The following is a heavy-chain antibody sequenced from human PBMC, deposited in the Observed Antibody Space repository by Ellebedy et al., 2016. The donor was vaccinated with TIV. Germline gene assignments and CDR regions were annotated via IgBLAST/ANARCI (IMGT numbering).Heavy chain of an antibody. Sequence: GESLKISCAASGFTFSIYAMSWVRQAPGKGLEWVSLISGSGANTYYADSVKGRFTISRDNSKNTVYLQMNSLRAEDTAVYYCAKRAAAAGSSDYYGMDVWGQGTTVTVAS. J-gene: IGHJ6*02. CDR2: ISGSGANT. D-gene: IGHD6-13*01. V-gene: IGHV3-23*01. CDR1: GFTFSIYA. CDR3: AKRAAAAGSSDYYGMDV.